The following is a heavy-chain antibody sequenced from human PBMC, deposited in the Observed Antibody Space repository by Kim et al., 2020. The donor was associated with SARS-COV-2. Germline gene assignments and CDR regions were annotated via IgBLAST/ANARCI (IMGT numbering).Heavy chain of an antibody. CDR1: GFIFSHYG. D-gene: IGHD6-19*01. J-gene: IGHJ4*02. V-gene: IGHV3-21*04. CDR3: ARAIVSSACIDY. Sequence: GGSLRLSCAASGFIFSHYGMNWVRQAPGKGLEWVSSISSSSGYIYYADSMKGRFTISRDNAKNSLYLQLNSLRVEDTAVYYCARAIVSSACIDYWGQGTLVTVSS. CDR2: ISSSSGYI.